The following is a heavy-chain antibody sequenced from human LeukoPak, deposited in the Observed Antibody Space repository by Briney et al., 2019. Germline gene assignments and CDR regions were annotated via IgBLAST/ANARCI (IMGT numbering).Heavy chain of an antibody. CDR2: IYHSGST. J-gene: IGHJ3*02. D-gene: IGHD3-10*01. CDR1: GYSISSGYY. Sequence: SETLSLTCTVSGYSISSGYYWGWIRQPPGKGLEWIGSIYHSGSTYYNPSLKSRVTTSVDTSKNQFSLKLSSVTAADTAVYYCARDSFGVNAFSIWGQGTVVTVSS. V-gene: IGHV4-38-2*02. CDR3: ARDSFGVNAFSI.